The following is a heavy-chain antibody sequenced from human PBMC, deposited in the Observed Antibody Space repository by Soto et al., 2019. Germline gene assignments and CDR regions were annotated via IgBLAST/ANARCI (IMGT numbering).Heavy chain of an antibody. CDR3: ARASGSYLGLTLDY. V-gene: IGHV1-18*01. D-gene: IGHD1-26*01. CDR2: ISAYNGNT. Sequence: GASVKVSCKASGYTFTSYGISWVRQAPGQGLEWMGWISAYNGNTNYAQKLQGRVTMTTDTSTSSAYMELRSLRSDDTAVYYCARASGSYLGLTLDYWGQGTLVTVSS. J-gene: IGHJ4*02. CDR1: GYTFTSYG.